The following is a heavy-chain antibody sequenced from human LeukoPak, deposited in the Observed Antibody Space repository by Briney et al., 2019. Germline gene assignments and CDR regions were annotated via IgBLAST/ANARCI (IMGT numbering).Heavy chain of an antibody. CDR2: INHSGST. Sequence: SETLSLTCAVYGGSFSGYYWSWIRQPPGKGLEWIGEINHSGSTNYNPSLKSRATISVDTSKNQCSLKLSSVTAADTAVYYCARRIPQLWAFDYWGQGTLVTVSS. J-gene: IGHJ4*02. D-gene: IGHD5-18*01. V-gene: IGHV4-34*01. CDR1: GGSFSGYY. CDR3: ARRIPQLWAFDY.